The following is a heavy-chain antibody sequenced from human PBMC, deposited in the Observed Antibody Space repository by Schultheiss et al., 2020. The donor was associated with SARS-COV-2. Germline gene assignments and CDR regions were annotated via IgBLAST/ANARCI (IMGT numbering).Heavy chain of an antibody. Sequence: SETLSLTCTVSGGSISSYYWSWIRQPPGKGLEWIGEINHSGSTNYNPSLKSRVTISVDTSKNQFSLKLSSVTAADTAVYYCARSHGYYDILTGYPDWFDPWGQGTLVTVSS. J-gene: IGHJ5*02. CDR3: ARSHGYYDILTGYPDWFDP. V-gene: IGHV4-59*01. CDR1: GGSISSYY. D-gene: IGHD3-9*01. CDR2: INHSGST.